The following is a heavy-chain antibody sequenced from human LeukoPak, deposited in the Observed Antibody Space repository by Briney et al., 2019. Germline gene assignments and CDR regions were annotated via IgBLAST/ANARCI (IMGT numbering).Heavy chain of an antibody. CDR3: ARTPTSGYYYGDAFDI. Sequence: GGSLRLSCAASGFTFDDYTMHWVRQAPGKGLEWVSLISWDGGSTYYADSVKGRFTISRDNAKNSLYLQMNSLRAEDTAVYYCARTPTSGYYYGDAFDIWGQGTMVTVSS. CDR1: GFTFDDYT. J-gene: IGHJ3*02. D-gene: IGHD3-22*01. CDR2: ISWDGGST. V-gene: IGHV3-43*01.